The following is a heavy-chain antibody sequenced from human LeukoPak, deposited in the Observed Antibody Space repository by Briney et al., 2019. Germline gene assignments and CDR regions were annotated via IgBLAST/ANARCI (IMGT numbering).Heavy chain of an antibody. CDR1: GFTFSNYQ. CDR2: ITSSGFDA. Sequence: GGSLRLSCEGSGFTFSNYQMNWVRQAPGRGLEWVSSITSSGFDAYYADSVKGRFTISRNNANNSLFLQMGSLRAEDTAVYYCARDDILTGFSPYYHYGMDVWGHGTTVTVSS. J-gene: IGHJ6*02. D-gene: IGHD3-9*01. CDR3: ARDDILTGFSPYYHYGMDV. V-gene: IGHV3-21*06.